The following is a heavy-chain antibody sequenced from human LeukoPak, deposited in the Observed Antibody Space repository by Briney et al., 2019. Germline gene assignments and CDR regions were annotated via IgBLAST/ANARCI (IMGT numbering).Heavy chain of an antibody. D-gene: IGHD3-10*01. CDR3: ARGAREVRRYGMDV. J-gene: IGHJ6*04. V-gene: IGHV4-31*03. Sequence: MPSQTLSLTCTVSCGSISSGGYYWSWIRQLPGKGLEWIGYVYYSGSTYYNPSLKSRVTISVDTSKNQFSLKLSSVTAADTAVYYCARGAREVRRYGMDVWGKGTTVTVSS. CDR1: CGSISSGGYY. CDR2: VYYSGST.